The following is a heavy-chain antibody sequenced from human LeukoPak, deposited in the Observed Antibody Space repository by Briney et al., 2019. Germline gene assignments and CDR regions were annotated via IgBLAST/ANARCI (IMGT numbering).Heavy chain of an antibody. Sequence: GGSLRLSCAASGFTFSSYAMSWVRQAPGKGLEWVSAISGSGGSTYYADSVKGRFTISRDNSKNSLYLQMNSLRAEDTAVYYCAGQLYDFWSGPDYWGQGTLVTVSS. D-gene: IGHD3-3*01. CDR3: AGQLYDFWSGPDY. V-gene: IGHV3-23*01. CDR2: ISGSGGST. J-gene: IGHJ4*02. CDR1: GFTFSSYA.